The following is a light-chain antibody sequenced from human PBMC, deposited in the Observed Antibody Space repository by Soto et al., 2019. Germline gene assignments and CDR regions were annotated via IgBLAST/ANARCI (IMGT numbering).Light chain of an antibody. J-gene: IGKJ2*01. CDR2: GAS. V-gene: IGKV3-15*01. CDR3: QQYNKWPRT. CDR1: QSISSD. Sequence: IVMTQSPATLFXSXAXIATLPCRASQSISSDVAWYQQKPGQAPRLLIYGASTTATGIPARFSGSGSGTEFTLTISSLQSEDFAVYNCQQYNKWPRTFGQGTKVDI.